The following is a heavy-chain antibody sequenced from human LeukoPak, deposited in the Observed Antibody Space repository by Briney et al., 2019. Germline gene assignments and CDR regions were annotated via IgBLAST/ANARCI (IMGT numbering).Heavy chain of an antibody. CDR3: ARGPPVGTAFITINGDY. D-gene: IGHD3-3*01. CDR1: IFTFSTYA. J-gene: IGHJ4*02. Sequence: PGGSLRLSCVSSIFTFSTYAMHWVRQAPGKGLEWVAVISYDGSNKYYADSVKGRFTISRDNSKNTLYLQMNSLRPEDTATYYCARGPPVGTAFITINGDYWGQGTLVTVSS. V-gene: IGHV3-30-3*01. CDR2: ISYDGSNK.